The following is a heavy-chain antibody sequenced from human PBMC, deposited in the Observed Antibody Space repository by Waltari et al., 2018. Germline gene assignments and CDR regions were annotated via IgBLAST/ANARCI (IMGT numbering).Heavy chain of an antibody. J-gene: IGHJ6*02. CDR2: IYTSGST. CDR3: ARAPSGIAVAGNAYYYYYYGMDV. V-gene: IGHV4-61*09. D-gene: IGHD6-19*01. Sequence: QVQLQESGPGLVKPSQTLSLTCTVSGGSISSGSYYWSWIRQPAGKGLEWIGYIYTSGSTNYNPSLKSRVTISVDTSKNQFSLKRSSVTAADTAGYYCARAPSGIAVAGNAYYYYYYGMDVWGQGTTVTVSS. CDR1: GGSISSGSYY.